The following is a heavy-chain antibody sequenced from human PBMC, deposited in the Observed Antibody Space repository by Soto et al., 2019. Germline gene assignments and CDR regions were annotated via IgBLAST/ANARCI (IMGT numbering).Heavy chain of an antibody. V-gene: IGHV1-69*13. D-gene: IGHD6-13*01. Sequence: SVKVSCKASGGTFSSYAISWVRQAPGQGLEWMGGIIPIFGTANYAQKFQGRVTIIADESTSTAYMELSSLRSEDTAVYYCARGRSGEYSSSWYGGAHFDYWGQGTLVTVSS. CDR2: IIPIFGTA. CDR3: ARGRSGEYSSSWYGGAHFDY. CDR1: GGTFSSYA. J-gene: IGHJ4*02.